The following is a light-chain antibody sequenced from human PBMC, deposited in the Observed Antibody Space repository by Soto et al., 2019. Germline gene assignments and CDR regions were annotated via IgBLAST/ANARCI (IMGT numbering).Light chain of an antibody. Sequence: DIQMTQSPSALSASVGDRVTITCRASQSIKTWLAWYQRKPGRAPNLLIYAASTLQSGVPSRFSGSGSGTEFTLTISSLQPDDFATYYCQQYNSYPWTFGQGTKVDIK. CDR1: QSIKTW. CDR3: QQYNSYPWT. J-gene: IGKJ1*01. CDR2: AAS. V-gene: IGKV1-5*01.